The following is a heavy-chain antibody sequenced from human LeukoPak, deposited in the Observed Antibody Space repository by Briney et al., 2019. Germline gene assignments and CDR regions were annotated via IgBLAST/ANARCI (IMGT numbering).Heavy chain of an antibody. J-gene: IGHJ4*02. CDR2: IWSDATNM. D-gene: IGHD4-11*01. CDR3: AKDAQRGFDYSNSFQY. CDR1: GFTFVNYG. Sequence: PGGSLRLSCAASGFTFVNYGMHWVRQAPGKGLEWVAAIWSDATNMYYANSVKGRFFIQRDDYQNTVYLELSSLRADDTAVYYCAKDAQRGFDYSNSFQYWGQGSLVTVSS. V-gene: IGHV3-33*06.